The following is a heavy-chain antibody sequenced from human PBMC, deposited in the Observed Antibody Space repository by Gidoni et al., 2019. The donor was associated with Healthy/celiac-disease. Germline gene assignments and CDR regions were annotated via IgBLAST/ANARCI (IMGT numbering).Heavy chain of an antibody. CDR3: AHRHPNYDYVWGSYRYTTSGYFDY. V-gene: IGHV2-5*02. Sequence: QITLKESGPTLVKPTQTLTLTCTFSGFSLSTRGVGVGWIRQPPGKALEWLALIYWDDDKRYSPSLKGRLTITKDTSKNQVVLTMTNMDPVDTATYYCAHRHPNYDYVWGSYRYTTSGYFDYWGQGTLVTVSS. J-gene: IGHJ4*02. CDR2: IYWDDDK. CDR1: GFSLSTRGVG. D-gene: IGHD3-16*02.